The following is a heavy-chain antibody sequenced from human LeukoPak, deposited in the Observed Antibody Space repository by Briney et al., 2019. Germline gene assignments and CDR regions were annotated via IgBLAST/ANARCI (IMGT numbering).Heavy chain of an antibody. Sequence: PGRSLRLSCAASGFTFSSYAMHWVRQAPGKGLEWVAVISYDGSNKYYADSVKGRFTISRDNSKNTLYLQMNSLRAEDTAVYYCAREGSSCLDYWGQGTLVTVSS. J-gene: IGHJ4*02. D-gene: IGHD6-13*01. CDR1: GFTFSSYA. V-gene: IGHV3-30-3*01. CDR3: AREGSSCLDY. CDR2: ISYDGSNK.